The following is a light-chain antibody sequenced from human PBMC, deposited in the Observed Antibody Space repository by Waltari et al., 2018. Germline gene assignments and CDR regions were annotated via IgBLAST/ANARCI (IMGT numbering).Light chain of an antibody. Sequence: EIVLTQSPATLSLSAGERATLSCRASQIVGTNLAWYQKRPGQAPRLLIYDAFDRVAGVPARFSGSSSGVEFTLTISSLEPEDSGVYFCQQRYKWPHSFGGGTKVEI. CDR3: QQRYKWPHS. CDR1: QIVGTN. J-gene: IGKJ4*01. V-gene: IGKV3-11*01. CDR2: DAF.